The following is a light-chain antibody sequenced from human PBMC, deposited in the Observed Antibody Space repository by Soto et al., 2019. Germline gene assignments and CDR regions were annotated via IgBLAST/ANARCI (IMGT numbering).Light chain of an antibody. CDR3: QSYDSSLSGRGV. CDR2: GNS. V-gene: IGLV1-40*01. J-gene: IGLJ1*01. CDR1: SSDIGAGYD. Sequence: QSVLTQPPSVSGAPGQRVTISCTGSSSDIGAGYDVHWYQQLPGTAPKLLIYGNSNRPSGVPDRFSGSISGTSASLAITGLQAEDEADYYCQSYDSSLSGRGVFGTGTKLTVL.